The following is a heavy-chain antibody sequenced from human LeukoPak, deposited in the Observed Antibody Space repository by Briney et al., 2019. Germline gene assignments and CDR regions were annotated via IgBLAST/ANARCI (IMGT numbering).Heavy chain of an antibody. D-gene: IGHD3-10*01. V-gene: IGHV3-15*01. CDR3: TTDQRGPINTYYYGSGSYTKSVSGY. CDR1: GFTFSNAW. CDR2: IKSKTDGGTT. J-gene: IGHJ4*02. Sequence: KTGGSLRLSCAASGFTFSNAWMSWVRQAPGKGLEWVGRIKSKTDGGTTDYAAPVKGRFTISRDDSKNTLYLQMNSLKTEDTAVYYCTTDQRGPINTYYYGSGSYTKSVSGYWGQGTLVTVSS.